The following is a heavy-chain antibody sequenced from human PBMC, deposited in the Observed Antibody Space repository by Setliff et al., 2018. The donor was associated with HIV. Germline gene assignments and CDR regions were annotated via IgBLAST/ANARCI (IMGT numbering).Heavy chain of an antibody. Sequence: SETLSLTCNVSGASLSGSGFYWGWLRQPPGKGLQWIGSIYYTGNTYYNLSLTSRVTISLDTSKNLFFLTVRSVTAADTGIYYCARLGSGWNWVTRIDYW. CDR2: IYYTGNT. V-gene: IGHV4-39*02. D-gene: IGHD6-19*01. J-gene: IGHJ4*01. CDR1: GASLSGSGFY. CDR3: ARLGSGWNWVTRIDY.